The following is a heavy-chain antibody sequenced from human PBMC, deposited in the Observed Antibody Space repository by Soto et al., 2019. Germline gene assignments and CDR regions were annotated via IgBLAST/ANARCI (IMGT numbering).Heavy chain of an antibody. CDR3: ARVVVDIVVVVAAFGFDP. CDR2: ISGSGGST. J-gene: IGHJ5*02. CDR1: GFTFSSYA. D-gene: IGHD2-15*01. V-gene: IGHV3-23*01. Sequence: GGSLRLSCAASGFTFSSYAMSWVRQAPGKGLEWVSAISGSGGSTYYADSVKGRFTISRDNSKNTLYLQMNSLRAEDTAVYYCARVVVDIVVVVAAFGFDPWGQGTLVTVSS.